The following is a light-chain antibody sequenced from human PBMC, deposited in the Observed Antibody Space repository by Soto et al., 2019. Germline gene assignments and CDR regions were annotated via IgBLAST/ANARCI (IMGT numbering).Light chain of an antibody. CDR1: QSISSY. J-gene: IGKJ1*01. V-gene: IGKV1-39*01. CDR3: QQSYSTPRT. CDR2: AAS. Sequence: DIEITQSPSSLSASVGDRVTITCRASQSISSYLNWYQQKPGKPPKLLIYAASSLQSGVPSRFSGSVSGTDFTLTISSLQPEDFATYYCQQSYSTPRTFGQGTKVDIK.